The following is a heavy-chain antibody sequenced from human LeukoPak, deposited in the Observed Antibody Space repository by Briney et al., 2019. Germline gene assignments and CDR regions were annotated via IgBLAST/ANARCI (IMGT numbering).Heavy chain of an antibody. J-gene: IGHJ6*03. D-gene: IGHD3-16*02. CDR2: IYYSGST. V-gene: IGHV4-31*03. CDR1: GGSISSGGYY. CDR3: ARERITFGGVIVADYYYYYMDV. Sequence: PSETLSLTCTVSGGSISSGGYYWSWSRQHPGKGLEWIGYIYYSGSTYYNPSLKSRVTISVDTSKNQFSLKLSSVTAADTAVYYCARERITFGGVIVADYYYYYMDVWGKGTTVTVSS.